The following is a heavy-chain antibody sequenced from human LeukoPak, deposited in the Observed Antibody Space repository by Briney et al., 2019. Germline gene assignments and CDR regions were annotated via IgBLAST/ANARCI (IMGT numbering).Heavy chain of an antibody. CDR2: IKTSDGST. CDR3: ARAVDQDFDN. V-gene: IGHV1-46*01. J-gene: IGHJ4*02. Sequence: GSVKVSCKASGFTFTDYFMHWVRQAPGQGLEWVGMIKTSDGSTRYAQRFQDRVTMTRDTSTPTLYMDLSSLRAEDTAVYYCARAVDQDFDNWGQGTLVTVSS. CDR1: GFTFTDYF. D-gene: IGHD5-12*01.